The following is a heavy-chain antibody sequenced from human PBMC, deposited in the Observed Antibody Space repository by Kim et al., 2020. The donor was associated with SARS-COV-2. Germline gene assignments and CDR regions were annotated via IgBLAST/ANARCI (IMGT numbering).Heavy chain of an antibody. J-gene: IGHJ4*02. V-gene: IGHV3-23*01. Sequence: ADAVKGRFTISRDNSKNTLYLQMNSLRAEDTAVYYCAKYSSSFFFGYFDYWGQGTLVTVSS. D-gene: IGHD6-6*01. CDR3: AKYSSSFFFGYFDY.